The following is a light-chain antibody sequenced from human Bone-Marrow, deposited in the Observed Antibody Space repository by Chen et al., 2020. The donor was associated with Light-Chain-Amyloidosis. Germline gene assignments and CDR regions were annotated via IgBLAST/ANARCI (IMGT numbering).Light chain of an antibody. CDR3: QQYNSYRCS. J-gene: IGKJ2*04. Sequence: DIQMTQSPSTLSASVGDRVTITCRASQSISTWLAWYQQKPGNAPKLLIYEASNLETGVASRFSGSGSGTEFTLTISSLQPDDFATYYCQQYNSYRCSFGQGTKLEIQ. V-gene: IGKV1-5*03. CDR2: EAS. CDR1: QSISTW.